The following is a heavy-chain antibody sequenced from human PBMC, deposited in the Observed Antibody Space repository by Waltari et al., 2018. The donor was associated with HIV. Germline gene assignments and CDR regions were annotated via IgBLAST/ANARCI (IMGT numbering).Heavy chain of an antibody. Sequence: QVHLQQWGAGLLKPSETLSLTCAIYGGSFSGYYWSWIRQAPEKGLEWIGEISHSGSTNYHPALKSRVTMSLDTSKNQFSLKLSSVTAADTAVYYCARKDDYYDDNRYTLLFDSWGQGTLVTVSS. CDR1: GGSFSGYY. D-gene: IGHD3-16*01. CDR2: ISHSGST. J-gene: IGHJ4*02. CDR3: ARKDDYYDDNRYTLLFDS. V-gene: IGHV4-34*01.